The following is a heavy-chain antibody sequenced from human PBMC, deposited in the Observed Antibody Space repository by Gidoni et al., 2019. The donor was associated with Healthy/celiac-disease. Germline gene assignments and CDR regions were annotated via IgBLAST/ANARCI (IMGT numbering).Heavy chain of an antibody. CDR1: GFTFSSYG. D-gene: IGHD5-18*01. CDR2: ISYDGSNK. J-gene: IGHJ4*02. Sequence: QVQLVASGGGVVQPGRSLRLSCAASGFTFSSYGMHWVRQAPGKGLGWVAVISYDGSNKYYADSVKGRFTISRDNSKNTLYLQMNSLRAEDTAVYYCAKDGGGYSYGYDYWGQGTLVTVSS. V-gene: IGHV3-30*18. CDR3: AKDGGGYSYGYDY.